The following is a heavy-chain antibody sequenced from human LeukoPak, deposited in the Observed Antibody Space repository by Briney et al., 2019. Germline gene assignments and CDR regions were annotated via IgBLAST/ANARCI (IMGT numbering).Heavy chain of an antibody. V-gene: IGHV4-4*07. CDR3: ARGRPYSGSLRYYFDY. CDR2: IYTSGST. J-gene: IGHJ4*02. CDR1: GGSISSYY. D-gene: IGHD1-26*01. Sequence: SETLSLTCTVSGGSISSYYWSWLRQPAGKGLEWIGRIYTSGSTNYNPSLKSRVTMSVDTSKNQFSLKLSSVTAADTAVYCCARGRPYSGSLRYYFDYWGQGTLVTVSS.